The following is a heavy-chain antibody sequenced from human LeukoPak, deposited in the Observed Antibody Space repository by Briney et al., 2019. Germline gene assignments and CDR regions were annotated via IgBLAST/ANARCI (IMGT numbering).Heavy chain of an antibody. V-gene: IGHV3-33*01. D-gene: IGHD2-15*01. CDR1: GFMFSSYG. CDR2: IWYDGSNK. Sequence: GGSLRLSCAASGFMFSSYGMHWARQAPGKGLQWVAVIWYDGSNKYYADSVKGRFTISRDNAKNSLYLQMNSLRAEDTAVYYCARDAAATLWTSTEYFQHWGQGTLVTVSS. CDR3: ARDAAATLWTSTEYFQH. J-gene: IGHJ1*01.